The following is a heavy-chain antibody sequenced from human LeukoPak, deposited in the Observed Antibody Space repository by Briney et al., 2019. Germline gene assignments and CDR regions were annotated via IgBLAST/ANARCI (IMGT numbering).Heavy chain of an antibody. CDR3: SRNAASGFDI. CDR2: IKPDDGTT. Sequence: GASVKVSCKASGYAFTTYYLYWVRQAPGQGLECVGMIKPDDGTTSYSQKFQGRVTITRDTSTSTLYMELSSLTPEDTAVYYCSRNAASGFDIWGQGTRVTVSS. V-gene: IGHV1-46*01. CDR1: GYAFTTYY. J-gene: IGHJ4*02.